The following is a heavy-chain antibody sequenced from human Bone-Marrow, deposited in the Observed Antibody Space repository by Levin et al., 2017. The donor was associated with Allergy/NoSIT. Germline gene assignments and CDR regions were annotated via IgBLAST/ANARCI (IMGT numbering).Heavy chain of an antibody. J-gene: IGHJ5*02. CDR1: GYTFTDYD. Sequence: GGSLRLSCKASGYTFTDYDINWVRQATGQGLEWMGWMNPNSGNTGYAQKFQGRLTLTRNTAIGTAYMELSSLRSEDTAVYFCTRWGAVAGPWGQGTLVTVSS. CDR2: MNPNSGNT. V-gene: IGHV1-8*01. D-gene: IGHD6-19*01. CDR3: TRWGAVAGP.